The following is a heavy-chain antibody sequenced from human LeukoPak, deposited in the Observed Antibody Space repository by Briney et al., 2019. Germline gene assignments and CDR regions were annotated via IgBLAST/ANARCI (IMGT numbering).Heavy chain of an antibody. CDR1: GFTFSSYW. CDR2: IKQDGSQK. D-gene: IGHD2-8*01. Sequence: GGSLRLSCAASGFTFSSYWMSWVRQAPGRGLECVANIKQDGSQKYYVDSVKGRFTISRDNAKNSLYLQMNSLRSEDTAVYYCARDVGPNDYVDYWGQGTVVTVSS. V-gene: IGHV3-7*01. CDR3: ARDVGPNDYVDY. J-gene: IGHJ4*02.